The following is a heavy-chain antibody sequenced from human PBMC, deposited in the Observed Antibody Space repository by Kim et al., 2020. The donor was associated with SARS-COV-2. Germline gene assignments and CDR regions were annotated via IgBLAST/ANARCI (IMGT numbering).Heavy chain of an antibody. CDR1: GFTFDDYA. J-gene: IGHJ4*02. Sequence: GGSLRLSCAASGFTFDDYAMHWVRQAPGKGLERVSGISWNSGSIGYADSVKGRFTITRDNAKNSLYLQMNSLRAEDTALYYCANGYYYDSSGYGLSYWGQGTLVTVSS. CDR2: ISWNSGSI. V-gene: IGHV3-9*01. D-gene: IGHD3-22*01. CDR3: ANGYYYDSSGYGLSY.